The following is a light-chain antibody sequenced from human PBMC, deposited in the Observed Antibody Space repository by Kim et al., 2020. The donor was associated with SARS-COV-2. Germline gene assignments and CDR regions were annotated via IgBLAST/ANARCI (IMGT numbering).Light chain of an antibody. CDR1: RTNIGSDS. J-gene: IGLJ2*01. CDR2: DNS. Sequence: GPGVTVTFSGRRTNIGSDSVNWYQQNPGTAPMLLIYDNSERPSGVPERFSGSNSGTSATLAISGVESEDEADYYCAAWDNSVDRYVFGTGTQLTVL. V-gene: IGLV1-44*01. CDR3: AAWDNSVDRYV.